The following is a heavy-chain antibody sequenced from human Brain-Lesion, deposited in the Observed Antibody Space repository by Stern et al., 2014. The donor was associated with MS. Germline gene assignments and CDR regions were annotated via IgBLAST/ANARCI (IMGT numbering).Heavy chain of an antibody. CDR1: GYLFDDYW. Sequence: EVQLVESGAEVKKPGESLKISCEASGYLFDDYWIGWVRQMSGRGLELVAIIFPRDSNTRYSPSVQGQVTISAAKSISPAYLQWSSLRASDPAMYYWARSPATPSGYDRFDYWGQGALVTVSS. CDR2: IFPRDSNT. J-gene: IGHJ4*02. V-gene: IGHV5-51*03. CDR3: ARSPATPSGYDRFDY. D-gene: IGHD5-12*01.